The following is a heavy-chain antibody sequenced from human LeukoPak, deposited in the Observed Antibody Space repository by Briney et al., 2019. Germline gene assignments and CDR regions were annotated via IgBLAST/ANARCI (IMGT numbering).Heavy chain of an antibody. CDR3: ARGVTIFGVATNWFDP. D-gene: IGHD3-3*01. CDR2: VYYSGST. J-gene: IGHJ5*02. Sequence: PSETLSLTCTVTGGSVSIGNYYWSWIRQPPGKGLEWIGYVYYSGSTYYNPSLQSRVTLSRGTSTNQFSLKLNSVTAADTAVYYCARGVTIFGVATNWFDPWGQGTLVTVSS. CDR1: GGSVSIGNYY. V-gene: IGHV4-30-4*01.